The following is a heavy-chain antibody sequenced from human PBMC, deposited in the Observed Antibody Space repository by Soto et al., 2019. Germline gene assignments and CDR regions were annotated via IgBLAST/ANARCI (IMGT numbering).Heavy chain of an antibody. CDR1: GFTFSSYG. CDR3: AKDRGSEGWFDP. Sequence: GGSLRLSCAASGFTFSSYGMHWVRQAPGKGLEWVAVISYDGSNKYYADSVKGRFTISRDNSKNTLYLQMNSLRAEDTAVYYCAKDRGSEGWFDPWGQGTLVTVSS. V-gene: IGHV3-30*18. CDR2: ISYDGSNK. J-gene: IGHJ5*02. D-gene: IGHD6-25*01.